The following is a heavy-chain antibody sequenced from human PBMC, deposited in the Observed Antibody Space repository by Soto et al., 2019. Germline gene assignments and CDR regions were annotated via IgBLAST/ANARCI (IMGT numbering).Heavy chain of an antibody. CDR2: IHYSGVT. CDR3: AILLDTYYDILTGPNVQYYFDY. CDR1: GGSINSGDYY. Sequence: PSETLSLTCTVSGGSINSGDYYWSWIRQPPGKGLEWIGYIHYSGVTYYNPSLKSRVTISVDTSKNHLSLKLNSVSAADTAVYYCAILLDTYYDILTGPNVQYYFDYWGQGMLVTVSS. V-gene: IGHV4-30-4*01. D-gene: IGHD3-9*01. J-gene: IGHJ4*02.